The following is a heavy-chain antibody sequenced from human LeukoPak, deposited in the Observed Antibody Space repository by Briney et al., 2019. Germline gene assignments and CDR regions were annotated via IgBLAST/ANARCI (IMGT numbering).Heavy chain of an antibody. V-gene: IGHV4-59*01. CDR3: ARASCRGGSCYSGHNWFDP. CDR1: GGSISSYY. CDR2: IYYSGST. J-gene: IGHJ5*02. Sequence: SETLSLTCTVSGGSISSYYWSWIRQPPGKGLEWIGYIYYSGSTNYNPSLKSGVTISVDTSKNQFSLKLSSVTAADTAVYYCARASCRGGSCYSGHNWFDPWGQGTLVTVSS. D-gene: IGHD2-15*01.